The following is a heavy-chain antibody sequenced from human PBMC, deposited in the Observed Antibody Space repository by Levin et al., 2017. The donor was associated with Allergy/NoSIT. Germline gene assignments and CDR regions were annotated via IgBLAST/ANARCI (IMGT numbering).Heavy chain of an antibody. J-gene: IGHJ6*02. Sequence: GGSLRLSCAASGFRSSDYYMTWVRQAPGKGLEWLSSISTGGTNIYYADSMKGRFTISRDSAKNSLYLQMNSLRAEDTAVYYCVREDVILVAARGVYNYHGMDVWGQGTTVTVSS. CDR1: GFRSSDYY. V-gene: IGHV3-11*01. CDR3: VREDVILVAARGVYNYHGMDV. D-gene: IGHD2-15*01. CDR2: ISTGGTNI.